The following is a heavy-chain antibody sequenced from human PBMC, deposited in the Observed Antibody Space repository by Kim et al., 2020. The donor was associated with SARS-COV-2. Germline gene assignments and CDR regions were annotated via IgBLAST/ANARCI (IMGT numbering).Heavy chain of an antibody. V-gene: IGHV3-21*01. D-gene: IGHD6-13*01. Sequence: GGSLRLSCAASGFTFRFYSLNWVRQAPGKGLEWVSSISSSSSYIYYADSVKGRFTISRDNAKNSLYLQMNSLRAEDTAVYYCARESREEYSSSWYGYYYYGMDVWGQGTTVTVSS. CDR2: ISSSSSYI. J-gene: IGHJ6*02. CDR1: GFTFRFYS. CDR3: ARESREEYSSSWYGYYYYGMDV.